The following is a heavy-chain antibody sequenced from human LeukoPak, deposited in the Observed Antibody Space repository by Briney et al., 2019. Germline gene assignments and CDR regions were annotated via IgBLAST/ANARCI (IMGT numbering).Heavy chain of an antibody. D-gene: IGHD2-21*02. CDR1: GGTFSSYA. Sequence: ASVKVSCKASGGTFSSYAISWVRQAPGQGLEWMGWINPNSGGTKYAQKFQGRVIMTRDTSITTPYMDLIRLTSDDTAIYYCARAGSRWVTATPTSPDYYYGMDVWGQGTTVTVSS. CDR3: ARAGSRWVTATPTSPDYYYGMDV. J-gene: IGHJ6*02. V-gene: IGHV1-2*02. CDR2: INPNSGGT.